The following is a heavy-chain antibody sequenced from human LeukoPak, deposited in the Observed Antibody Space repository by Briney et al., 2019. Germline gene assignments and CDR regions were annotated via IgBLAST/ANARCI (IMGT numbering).Heavy chain of an antibody. CDR2: ISYDGSNK. D-gene: IGHD1-26*01. CDR1: GFTFSSYA. J-gene: IGHJ3*02. Sequence: GGSLRLSCAASGFTFSSYAMHWVRQAPGKGLEWVAVISYDGSNKYYADSVKGRFTISRDNSKNTLYLQMNSLRAEDTAVYYCARDWEAVSAFDIWGQGTMVTVSS. CDR3: ARDWEAVSAFDI. V-gene: IGHV3-30-3*01.